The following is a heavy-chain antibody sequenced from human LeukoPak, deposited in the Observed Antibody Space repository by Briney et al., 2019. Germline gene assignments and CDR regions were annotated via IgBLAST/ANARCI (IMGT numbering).Heavy chain of an antibody. CDR1: GGSISSYY. V-gene: IGHV4-59*08. Sequence: SETLSLTCTVSGGSISSYYWSWIRQPPGKGLEWIGYIYYSGGTNYNPPLTSRVTISVDTSKNQFSLKLSSVTAADTAVYYCARHVEGGYFDWLLTGDAFDIWGQGTMVTVSS. J-gene: IGHJ3*02. D-gene: IGHD3-9*01. CDR2: IYYSGGT. CDR3: ARHVEGGYFDWLLTGDAFDI.